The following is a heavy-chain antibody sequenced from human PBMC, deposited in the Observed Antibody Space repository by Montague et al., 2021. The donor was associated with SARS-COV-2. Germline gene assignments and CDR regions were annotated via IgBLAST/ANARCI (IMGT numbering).Heavy chain of an antibody. CDR2: IYYSGST. D-gene: IGHD3-3*01. V-gene: IGHV4-30-4*01. CDR3: ARGNARITIFGGAARGFDP. J-gene: IGHJ5*02. CDR1: GGSISSGDYY. Sequence: LVKPTQTLTLTCTVSGGSISSGDYYWSWIRQPPGKGLEWIGYIYYSGSTYYNPSLKSRVTISVDTSKNQFSLKLSSVTAADTAVYYCARGNARITIFGGAARGFDPWGQGTLVTVSS.